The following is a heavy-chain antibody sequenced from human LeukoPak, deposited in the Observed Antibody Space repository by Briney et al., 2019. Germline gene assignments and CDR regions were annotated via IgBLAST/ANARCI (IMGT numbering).Heavy chain of an antibody. Sequence: GGSLRLSCSGSGFTFSSYAIHWVRQAPGKGPEYVSVISSSGDKTYYADSVKGRFTISRDNSKNTVSLQMSSLRAEDTAVYYCASRSAIAYCGGDCYSGYSYGMDVWGQGTTVTVSS. CDR1: GFTFSSYA. CDR2: ISSSGDKT. CDR3: ASRSAIAYCGGDCYSGYSYGMDV. V-gene: IGHV3-64D*06. J-gene: IGHJ6*02. D-gene: IGHD2-21*02.